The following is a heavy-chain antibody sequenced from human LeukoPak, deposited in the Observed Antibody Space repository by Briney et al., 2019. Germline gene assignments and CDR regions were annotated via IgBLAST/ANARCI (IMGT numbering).Heavy chain of an antibody. CDR3: ASQDSNNAFEI. J-gene: IGHJ3*02. D-gene: IGHD3-22*01. Sequence: PGGSLRLSCAASGFSFSTSWMAWVRQAPGKGLEWVANIKKDGSEEIYGDSVKGRLTISRDNAKSSLFLQMNSLRPEDTAVYYCASQDSNNAFEIWGQGTKVTVSS. CDR1: GFSFSTSW. V-gene: IGHV3-7*01. CDR2: IKKDGSEE.